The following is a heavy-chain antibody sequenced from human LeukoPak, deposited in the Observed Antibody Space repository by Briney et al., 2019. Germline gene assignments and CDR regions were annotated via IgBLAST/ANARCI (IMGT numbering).Heavy chain of an antibody. CDR1: GFTFSSYS. Sequence: PGGSLRLSCAASGFTFSSYSTNWVRQPPGKGLEWIGYIYYSGSTNYNPSLKSRVTVSVDTSKNQFSLKLSSVTAADTAVYYCASTEGDFFDYWGQGTLVTVSS. CDR2: IYYSGST. J-gene: IGHJ4*02. V-gene: IGHV4-59*12. CDR3: ASTEGDFFDY.